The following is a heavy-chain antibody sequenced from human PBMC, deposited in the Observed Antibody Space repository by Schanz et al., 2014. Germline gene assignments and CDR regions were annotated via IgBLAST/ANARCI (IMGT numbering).Heavy chain of an antibody. Sequence: QVQLVQSGAEVKKPGSSVKVSCTASGGTFSSYTISWIRQAPGQGLEWMGRIIPVLAIADYAQKFQGRVTITADKSTSTASMELSSLRSEDTAVYYCARGPSQGYSYGHNIGAHYYGMDVWGQGTTVTVSS. CDR1: GGTFSSYT. CDR3: ARGPSQGYSYGHNIGAHYYGMDV. J-gene: IGHJ6*02. V-gene: IGHV1-69*02. CDR2: IIPVLAIA. D-gene: IGHD5-18*01.